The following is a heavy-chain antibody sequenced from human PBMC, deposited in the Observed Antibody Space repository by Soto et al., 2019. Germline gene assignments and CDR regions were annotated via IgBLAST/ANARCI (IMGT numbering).Heavy chain of an antibody. V-gene: IGHV3-30*18. J-gene: IGHJ4*02. CDR2: ISYDGSNT. Sequence: QVQLVESGGGVVQPGRSLRLSCAASGFTFSSYGMHWVRQAPGKGLEWVAVISYDGSNTYYADSVKGRFTISRDNSKNTLYLQMNSLRAEATAVYYCAKDSSSWYQYFDYWGQGTLVTVSS. CDR1: GFTFSSYG. D-gene: IGHD6-13*01. CDR3: AKDSSSWYQYFDY.